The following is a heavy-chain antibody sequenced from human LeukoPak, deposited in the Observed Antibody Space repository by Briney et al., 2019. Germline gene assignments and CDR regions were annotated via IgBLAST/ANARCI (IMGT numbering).Heavy chain of an antibody. V-gene: IGHV3-30*04. J-gene: IGHJ5*02. CDR3: ARGLVAARRQWFDP. CDR1: GFTFSSYA. D-gene: IGHD6-6*01. Sequence: GGSLRLSCAASGFTFSSYAMHWVRQAPGKGLEWVAVISYDGSNKDYADSVKGRFTISRDNSKNTLYLQMNSLRAEDTAVYYCARGLVAARRQWFDPWGQGTLVTVSS. CDR2: ISYDGSNK.